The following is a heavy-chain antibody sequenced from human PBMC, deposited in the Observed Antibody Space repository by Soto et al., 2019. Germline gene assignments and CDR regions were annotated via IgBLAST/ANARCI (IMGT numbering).Heavy chain of an antibody. D-gene: IGHD3-10*01. Sequence: QVQLQESGPGLVKPSETLSLTCTVSGVSISGYYWSWFRQSPGKGLEWIGYIYYTGSASYSPSLMSRVXXSXDXXKNQFSLELNSVTAADTAVYYCARHYNSGTYPLDHWGHGTLVTVSS. V-gene: IGHV4-59*08. J-gene: IGHJ1*01. CDR1: GVSISGYY. CDR3: ARHYNSGTYPLDH. CDR2: IYYTGSA.